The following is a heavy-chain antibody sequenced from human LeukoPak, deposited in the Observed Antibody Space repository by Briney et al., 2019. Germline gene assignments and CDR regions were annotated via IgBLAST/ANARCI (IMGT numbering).Heavy chain of an antibody. V-gene: IGHV3-30*18. D-gene: IGHD6-6*01. CDR3: AKERVSHAFDI. CDR2: ISYDGSNK. CDR1: GFTFSSYG. J-gene: IGHJ3*02. Sequence: RGSLRLSCAASGFTFSSYGMHWVRQAPGKGLEWVAVISYDGSNKYYADSVKGRFTISRDNSKNTLYLQMNSLRAEDTAVYYCAKERVSHAFDIWGQGTMVSVSS.